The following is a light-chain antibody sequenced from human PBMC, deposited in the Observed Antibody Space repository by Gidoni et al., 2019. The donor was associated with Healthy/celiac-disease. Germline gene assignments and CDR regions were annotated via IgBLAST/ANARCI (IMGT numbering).Light chain of an antibody. CDR3: QQRSNWPIT. V-gene: IGKV3-11*01. CDR2: DAS. J-gene: IGKJ5*01. Sequence: DIVFTQSPATLSLSPGERATLSCRASQSVSSYLAWYQQKPDQAPRSLIYDASHRATGIPARFSGSGYGTDFTLTISSVGREDFAVYYCQQRSNWPITFGQGTRLEIK. CDR1: QSVSSY.